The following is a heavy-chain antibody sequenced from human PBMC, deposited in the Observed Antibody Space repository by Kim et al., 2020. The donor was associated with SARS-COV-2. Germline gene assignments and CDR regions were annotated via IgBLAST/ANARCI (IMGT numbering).Heavy chain of an antibody. CDR3: ARDGYGTGSHDF. V-gene: IGHV3-7*01. CDR2: IRQDASVT. J-gene: IGHJ4*02. CDR1: GFTFTTYW. Sequence: GGSLRLSCAASGFTFTTYWMSWVRQAPGRGLEWVANIRQDASVTHYAGSVKGRFTISRDNAKNSLSLQMDSLRGEDTAVYYCARDGYGTGSHDFWGQGTLVTVSS. D-gene: IGHD3-10*01.